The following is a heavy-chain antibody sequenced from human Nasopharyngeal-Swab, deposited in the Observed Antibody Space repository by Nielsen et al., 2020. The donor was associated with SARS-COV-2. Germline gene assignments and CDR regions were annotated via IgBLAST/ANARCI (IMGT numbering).Heavy chain of an antibody. CDR3: ARAPGGIQLWLPYRDAFDI. CDR2: IVVGSGNT. J-gene: IGHJ3*02. CDR1: GFTFTSSA. Sequence: SVKVSCKASGFTFTSSAVQWVRQARGQRLEWIGWIVVGSGNTNYAQKFQERVTITRDMSTSTAYMELSSLRSEDTAVYYCARAPGGIQLWLPYRDAFDIWGQGTRVTVSS. D-gene: IGHD5-18*01. V-gene: IGHV1-58*01.